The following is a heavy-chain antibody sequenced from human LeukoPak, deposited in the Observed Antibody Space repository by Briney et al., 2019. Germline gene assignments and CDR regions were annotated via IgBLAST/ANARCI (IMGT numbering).Heavy chain of an antibody. CDR2: ISSTSSYI. CDR1: GFTFTNYN. Sequence: GGFLRLSCAASGFTFTNYNFYWVRQAPGRGLEWVSSISSTSSYIYYADSMKGRFTISRDNAKNSLYLQMNSLRAEDTAVYYCARALWSGPVYYGMDVWGQGTTVTVSS. D-gene: IGHD3-10*01. J-gene: IGHJ6*02. V-gene: IGHV3-21*06. CDR3: ARALWSGPVYYGMDV.